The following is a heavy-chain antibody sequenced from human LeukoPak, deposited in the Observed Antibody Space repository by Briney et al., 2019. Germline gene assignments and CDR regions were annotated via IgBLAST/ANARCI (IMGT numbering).Heavy chain of an antibody. J-gene: IGHJ4*02. CDR2: INQDGSEK. CDR3: ARYRWGRLDY. CDR1: GLTFSSYW. D-gene: IGHD7-27*01. Sequence: GGSLRLSCAASGLTFSSYWMSWVRQAPGKGLEWVANINQDGSEKYYVDSVKGRFTISRDNAKNSLYLQMNSLRAEDTAVYYCARYRWGRLDYWGQGTLVTVSS. V-gene: IGHV3-7*04.